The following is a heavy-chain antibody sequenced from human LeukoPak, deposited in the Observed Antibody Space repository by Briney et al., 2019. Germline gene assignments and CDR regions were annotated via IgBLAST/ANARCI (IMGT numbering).Heavy chain of an antibody. Sequence: GGSLRLSCAASGLIFSDAWINWVRQAPGKGLEWVGHIKSRISGGTADYGEPVKGRFTISRDDSKNTVYLQMNSLKTEDTAMYYCTTDGWDVLRSFDYWGQGTLVTVSS. CDR2: IKSRISGGTA. CDR3: TTDGWDVLRSFDY. D-gene: IGHD1-26*01. V-gene: IGHV3-15*07. CDR1: GLIFSDAW. J-gene: IGHJ4*02.